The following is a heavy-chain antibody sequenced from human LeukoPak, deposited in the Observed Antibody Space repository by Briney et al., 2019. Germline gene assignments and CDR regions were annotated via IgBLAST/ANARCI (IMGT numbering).Heavy chain of an antibody. V-gene: IGHV1-3*01. CDR2: INAGNGNT. D-gene: IGHD3-10*01. Sequence: ASVKASCKASGYTFTSYAMHWVRQAPGQRLEWMGWINAGNGNTKYSQEFQGRVTITRDTSASTAYMELSSLRSEDTAVYYCARGGFGGSWYFDYWGQGTLVTVSS. J-gene: IGHJ4*02. CDR1: GYTFTSYA. CDR3: ARGGFGGSWYFDY.